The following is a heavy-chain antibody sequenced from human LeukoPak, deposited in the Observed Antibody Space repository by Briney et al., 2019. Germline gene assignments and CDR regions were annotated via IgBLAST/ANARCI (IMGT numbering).Heavy chain of an antibody. J-gene: IGHJ4*02. CDR2: ISAYNGNT. CDR1: GYTFTSYG. CDR3: ARDRCSTTSCKLDY. Sequence: ASVKVSCKASGYTFTSYGISWVRQAPGQGLEWMGWISAYNGNTNYAQKLQGRVTMTTDTSTSTAYLELRSLRSDDAAVHYCARDRCSTTSCKLDYWGQGTLVTVSS. D-gene: IGHD2-2*01. V-gene: IGHV1-18*01.